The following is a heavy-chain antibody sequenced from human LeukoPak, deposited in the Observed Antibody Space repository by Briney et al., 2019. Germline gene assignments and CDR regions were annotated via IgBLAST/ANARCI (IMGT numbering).Heavy chain of an antibody. CDR3: AREGLQGGDTATGYFQH. V-gene: IGHV1-2*02. Sequence: ASVKVSCKASGYTFTGYYMHWVRQAPGQGLEWMGWINPNSGGTNYAQKFQGRVAMTRDTSISTAYMELSRLRSDDTAVYYCAREGLQGGDTATGYFQHWGQGTLVTVSS. CDR2: INPNSGGT. J-gene: IGHJ1*01. CDR1: GYTFTGYY. D-gene: IGHD2-21*01.